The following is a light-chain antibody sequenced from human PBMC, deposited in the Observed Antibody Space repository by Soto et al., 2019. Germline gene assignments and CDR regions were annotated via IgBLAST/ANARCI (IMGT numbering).Light chain of an antibody. V-gene: IGLV1-40*01. J-gene: IGLJ2*01. CDR1: SSNIGAGYD. Sequence: QSVLTQPPSVSGAPGQRVTISCTGSSSNIGAGYDVHWYQQLPGTAPKLLIYGNSNRPSGVPDRISGSKSGTSASLAITGLQAEDEAEYSCQSYDSSLSGYVVFGGGTKLTVL. CDR3: QSYDSSLSGYVV. CDR2: GNS.